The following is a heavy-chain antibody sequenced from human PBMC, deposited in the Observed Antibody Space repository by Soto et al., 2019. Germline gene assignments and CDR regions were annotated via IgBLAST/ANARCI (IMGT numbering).Heavy chain of an antibody. CDR2: ISYDGSNK. V-gene: IGHV3-30*18. D-gene: IGHD3-10*01. CDR1: GFTFSSYG. Sequence: QVQLVESGGGVVQPGRSLRLSCAASGFTFSSYGMHWVRQAPGKGLEWVAVISYDGSNKYYADSVQGRFTISSDNSQNARYLQMSSLRAEYTAVYYCAKTVWKRGFGELPYYYYCIDVWGQGATVTVSS. J-gene: IGHJ6*02. CDR3: AKTVWKRGFGELPYYYYCIDV.